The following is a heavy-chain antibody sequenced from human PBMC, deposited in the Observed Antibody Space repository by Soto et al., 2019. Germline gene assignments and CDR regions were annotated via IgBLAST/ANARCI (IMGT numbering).Heavy chain of an antibody. J-gene: IGHJ6*02. D-gene: IGHD2-2*03. V-gene: IGHV3-48*03. CDR1: GFTFSSYE. CDR2: ISSSGSTI. Sequence: GGSLRLSCAASGFTFSSYEMNWVRQAPGKGLEWVSYISSSGSTIYYADSVKGRFTISRDNAKNSLYLQMNSLRAEDTAVYYCARDTSGYCSSTSCYDYYYYGMDVWGQGTTVTVSS. CDR3: ARDTSGYCSSTSCYDYYYYGMDV.